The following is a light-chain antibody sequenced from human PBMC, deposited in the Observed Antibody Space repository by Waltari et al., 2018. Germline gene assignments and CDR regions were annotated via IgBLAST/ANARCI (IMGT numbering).Light chain of an antibody. CDR3: QHYDNLPPPLT. Sequence: DIQMTQSPSSLSASVGDRVTLTCQASQDISNSLNWYQQKPGKAPKLLIYDASHLETGVPSRVSGSGSGTDFTFTISSLRHEDIATYYCQHYDNLPPPLTFGGGTKVEIK. CDR2: DAS. J-gene: IGKJ4*01. CDR1: QDISNS. V-gene: IGKV1-33*01.